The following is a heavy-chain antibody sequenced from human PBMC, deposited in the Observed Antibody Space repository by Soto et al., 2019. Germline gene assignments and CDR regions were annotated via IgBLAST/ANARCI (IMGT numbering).Heavy chain of an antibody. CDR1: GCTFTRYG. CDR3: ARDPSWSPETDY. D-gene: IGHD2-8*02. CDR2: IXAYNGXT. V-gene: IGHV1-18*01. J-gene: IGHJ4*02. Sequence: XSVKVSCKASGCTFTRYGISWVRQAPGQGLEWMGWIXAYNGXTNYEHKLQGXXTMTTDTSTRTAYMELRSLRYDDTAVYYCARDPSWSPETDYWGKGTLVTVYS.